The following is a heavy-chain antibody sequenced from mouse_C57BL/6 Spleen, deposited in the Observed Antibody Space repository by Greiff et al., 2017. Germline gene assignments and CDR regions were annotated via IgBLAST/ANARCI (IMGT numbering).Heavy chain of an antibody. CDR1: GYTFTSYW. Sequence: QVQLQQPGAELVKPGASVKMSCKASGYTFTSYWITWVKQRPGQGLEWIGDIYPGSGSTNYNEKFKSKATLTVDTSSSTAYMQLSSLTSEDSAVYYCASPYWSNACWYFDVWGTGTTVTVAS. J-gene: IGHJ1*03. CDR2: IYPGSGST. CDR3: ASPYWSNACWYFDV. V-gene: IGHV1-55*01. D-gene: IGHD2-5*01.